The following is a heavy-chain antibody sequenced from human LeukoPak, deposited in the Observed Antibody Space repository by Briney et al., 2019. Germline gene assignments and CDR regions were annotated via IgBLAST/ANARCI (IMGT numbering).Heavy chain of an antibody. V-gene: IGHV4-4*02. D-gene: IGHD2-8*01. Sequence: SETLSLTCGVSGGSITSTNWWSWVRQPPGQGLEWIGEVSLSGLTNYNPSLSCRVIMALDTSKNHLSLHLTSVTAADTAVYYCSRENGAFSPFGYWGQGYLVTVLS. CDR2: VSLSGLT. CDR3: SRENGAFSPFGY. CDR1: GGSITSTNW. J-gene: IGHJ4*02.